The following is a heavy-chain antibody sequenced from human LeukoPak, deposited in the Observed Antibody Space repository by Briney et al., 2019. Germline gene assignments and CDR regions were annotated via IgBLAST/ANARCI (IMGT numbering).Heavy chain of an antibody. CDR3: ARSARIAARPENFDY. D-gene: IGHD6-6*01. Sequence: SETLSLTCTVSGGSISSGDYYWGWIRQPPGKGLEWIGSIYYSGSTYYNPSLKSRVTISVDTSKNHFSLKLSSVTAVDTAVYYCARSARIAARPENFDYWGQGTLVTVSS. V-gene: IGHV4-39*02. J-gene: IGHJ4*02. CDR1: GGSISSGDYY. CDR2: IYYSGST.